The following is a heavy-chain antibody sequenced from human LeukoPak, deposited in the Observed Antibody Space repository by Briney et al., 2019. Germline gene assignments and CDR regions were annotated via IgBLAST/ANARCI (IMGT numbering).Heavy chain of an antibody. Sequence: GGSLRLSCAASGFTFSGSAMHWVRQASGKGLEWVGRIRSKANSYATAYAASVKGRFTISRDNSKNTLYLQMNSLRADDTAVYYCAKVGFEGRTRRYDSWSGRKSTYYYYYGMDVWGQGSTVIVSS. CDR1: GFTFSGSA. V-gene: IGHV3-73*01. CDR2: IRSKANSYAT. J-gene: IGHJ6*02. D-gene: IGHD3-3*01. CDR3: AKVGFEGRTRRYDSWSGRKSTYYYYYGMDV.